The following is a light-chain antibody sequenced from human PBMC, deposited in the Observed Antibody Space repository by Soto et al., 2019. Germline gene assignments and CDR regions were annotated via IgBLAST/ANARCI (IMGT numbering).Light chain of an antibody. CDR3: QQYYSYLWT. Sequence: AIRMTQSPSSFSASTGDRVTITCRASQGISSYLAWYQQKPGKAPKLLIYAASTLQSGVPSRFSGSGSGTDFTLTISCLQPEDFATYYCQQYYSYLWTFGQGTKVDIK. J-gene: IGKJ1*01. CDR2: AAS. V-gene: IGKV1-8*01. CDR1: QGISSY.